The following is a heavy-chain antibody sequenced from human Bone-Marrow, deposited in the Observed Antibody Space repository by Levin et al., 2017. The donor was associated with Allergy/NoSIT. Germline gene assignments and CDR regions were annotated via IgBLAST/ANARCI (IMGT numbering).Heavy chain of an antibody. CDR1: GGSISSSDYY. CDR2: IFHSGIT. CDR3: AGPIFPYSGPTR. V-gene: IGHV4-39*01. D-gene: IGHD1-26*01. Sequence: SCTVSGGSISSSDYYWGWIRQPPGKGLEWIGSIFHSGITYYNPSLKSRVTISVDTSKNQFSLNLRSVTAADTAVYYCAGPIFPYSGPTRWGQGSLVSVSS. J-gene: IGHJ4*02.